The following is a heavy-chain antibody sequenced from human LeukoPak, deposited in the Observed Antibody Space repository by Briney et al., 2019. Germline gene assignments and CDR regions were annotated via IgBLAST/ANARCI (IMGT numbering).Heavy chain of an antibody. CDR3: ARVRLGVGATYYYYYMDV. D-gene: IGHD1-26*01. V-gene: IGHV4-4*07. Sequence: PSETLSLTCTVSGGSISSYYWSWIRQPAGKGLEWIGRIYTSGSTNYNPSLKSRVTISVDTSKNQFSLKLSSVTAADTAVYYCARVRLGVGATYYYYYMDVWGKGTTVTVSS. CDR2: IYTSGST. J-gene: IGHJ6*03. CDR1: GGSISSYY.